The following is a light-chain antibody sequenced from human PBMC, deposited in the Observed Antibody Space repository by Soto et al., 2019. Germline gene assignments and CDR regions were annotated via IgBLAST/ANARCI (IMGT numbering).Light chain of an antibody. J-gene: IGKJ4*01. Sequence: DIQMTQSPSTLSASVGDRVTIACRASQSISRYLAWYQQQPGKAPKLLIYKASSLESGVPSRFSGSGSGTEFTLTISSPQPDDFATYYCQHYSGYPLTFGGGTQVEIK. V-gene: IGKV1-5*03. CDR2: KAS. CDR3: QHYSGYPLT. CDR1: QSISRY.